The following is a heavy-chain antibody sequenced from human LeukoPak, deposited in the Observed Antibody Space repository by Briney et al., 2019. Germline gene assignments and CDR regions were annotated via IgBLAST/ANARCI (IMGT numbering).Heavy chain of an antibody. V-gene: IGHV1-46*01. CDR1: GCTFTSYY. CDR3: ARDDGSGWTTFDY. D-gene: IGHD6-19*01. Sequence: ASVKVSCKASGCTFTSYYMHWVRQAPGQGLEWMGIVNPSGGSTSYAQKFQGRVTMTRDMSTSTVYMELSSLRSEDTAVYYCARDDGSGWTTFDYWGQGTLVTVSS. J-gene: IGHJ4*02. CDR2: VNPSGGST.